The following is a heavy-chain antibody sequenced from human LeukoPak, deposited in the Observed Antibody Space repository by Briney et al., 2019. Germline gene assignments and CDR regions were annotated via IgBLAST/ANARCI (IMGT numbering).Heavy chain of an antibody. CDR3: AAAPTRNFYYYYGMDV. Sequence: GASVKVSCKASGFTFTSSAVQWVRQARGQRLEWIGWIVVGSGNTNYAQKFQERVTITRDMSTSTAYMGLSSLRSEDTAVYYCAAAPTRNFYYYYGMDVWGQGTTVTVSS. D-gene: IGHD1-14*01. CDR1: GFTFTSSA. J-gene: IGHJ6*02. CDR2: IVVGSGNT. V-gene: IGHV1-58*01.